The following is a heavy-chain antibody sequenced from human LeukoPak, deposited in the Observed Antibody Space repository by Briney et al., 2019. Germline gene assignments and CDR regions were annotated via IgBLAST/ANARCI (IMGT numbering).Heavy chain of an antibody. J-gene: IGHJ5*02. CDR1: GGSISSSSYY. CDR3: ARPAGYYLHNWFDP. D-gene: IGHD2/OR15-2a*01. V-gene: IGHV4-39*07. CDR2: IYYSGST. Sequence: PSETLSLTCTVSGGSISSSSYYWGWIRQPPGKGLGWIGSIYYSGSTYYNPSLKSRVTISVDTSKNQFSLKLSSVTAADTAVYYCARPAGYYLHNWFDPWGQGTLVTVSS.